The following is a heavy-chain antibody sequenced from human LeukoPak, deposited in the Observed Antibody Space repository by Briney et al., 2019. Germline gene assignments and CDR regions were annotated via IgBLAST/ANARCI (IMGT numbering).Heavy chain of an antibody. CDR3: VKGGYGDYIPHDI. J-gene: IGHJ4*02. D-gene: IGHD4-17*01. Sequence: GGSLRLSCAASGFTFSNYSMNWVRQAPGKGLEWVSYISSSSSTIYYADSVKGRFTISRDNSKNRLYLQMNSLRAEDTAVYYCVKGGYGDYIPHDIWGQGTQVTVSS. CDR1: GFTFSNYS. V-gene: IGHV3-48*01. CDR2: ISSSSSTI.